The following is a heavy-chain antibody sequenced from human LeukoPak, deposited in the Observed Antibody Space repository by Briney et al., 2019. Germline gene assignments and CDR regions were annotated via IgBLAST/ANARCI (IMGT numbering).Heavy chain of an antibody. J-gene: IGHJ4*02. Sequence: ASVKVSCKASGYTFTGYYMHWVRQAPGQGLEWMGWINPNSGGTNYAQKFQGRVTITRNTSISTAYMELSSLRSEDTAVYYCARGEGTAPFDYWGQGTLVTVSS. D-gene: IGHD1/OR15-1a*01. CDR1: GYTFTGYY. V-gene: IGHV1-2*02. CDR3: ARGEGTAPFDY. CDR2: INPNSGGT.